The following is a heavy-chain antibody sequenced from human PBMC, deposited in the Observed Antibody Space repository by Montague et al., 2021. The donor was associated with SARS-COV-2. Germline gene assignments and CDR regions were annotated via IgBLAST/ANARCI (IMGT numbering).Heavy chain of an antibody. V-gene: IGHV2-70*11. Sequence: PALVKPTQTLTLTCTFSGFSLSTSGMCVSWIRQPPGKALEWLARIDWDDDKYYSTPLKTRLTISKDTSKNQVVLTMTNMDPVDTATYYCVRTYYDILTGRDYGMDVWGQGTTVTVSS. CDR1: GFSLSTSGMC. CDR3: VRTYYDILTGRDYGMDV. J-gene: IGHJ6*02. CDR2: IDWDDDK. D-gene: IGHD3-9*01.